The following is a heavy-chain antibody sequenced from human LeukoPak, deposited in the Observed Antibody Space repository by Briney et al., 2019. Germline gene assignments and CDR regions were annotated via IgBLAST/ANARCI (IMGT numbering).Heavy chain of an antibody. CDR2: IYYSGST. CDR1: GGSISSSSYY. V-gene: IGHV4-39*07. J-gene: IGHJ4*02. D-gene: IGHD2-15*01. Sequence: SETLSLTCTVSGGSISSSSYYWGWIRQPPGKGLEWIGSIYYSGSTYYNPSLKSRVTISVDTSKNQFSLKLSSVTAADTAVYYCAREITRLNCSGGSCYIDYWGQGTLVTVSS. CDR3: AREITRLNCSGGSCYIDY.